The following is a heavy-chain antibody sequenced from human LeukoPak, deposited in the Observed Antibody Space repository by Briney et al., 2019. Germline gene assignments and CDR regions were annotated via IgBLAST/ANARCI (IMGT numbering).Heavy chain of an antibody. V-gene: IGHV3-48*01. CDR2: INAHRTT. CDR3: ARSVEGNFDQ. J-gene: IGHJ4*02. Sequence: GGSLRLSCAASGFTFSSYGMSWVRQAPGKGLEWISYINAHRTTYYADSVEGRFTISRDNDKNSAYLQLNSLRVEDTAMYYCARSVEGNFDQWGQGTLVTVSS. CDR1: GFTFSSYG. D-gene: IGHD6-19*01.